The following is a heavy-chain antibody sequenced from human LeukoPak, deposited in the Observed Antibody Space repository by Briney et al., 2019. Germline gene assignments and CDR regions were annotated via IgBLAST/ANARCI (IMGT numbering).Heavy chain of an antibody. J-gene: IGHJ4*02. V-gene: IGHV1-8*01. Sequence: ASVKVSCKASGYTFTSYDINWVRQATGQGLEWMGWMNPNSGNTGYAQKFQGRVTMTRNTSTSTAYMELSSLRSEDTAVYYCARGDYDFWSSYIDYWGQGTLVTVSS. D-gene: IGHD3-3*01. CDR2: MNPNSGNT. CDR3: ARGDYDFWSSYIDY. CDR1: GYTFTSYD.